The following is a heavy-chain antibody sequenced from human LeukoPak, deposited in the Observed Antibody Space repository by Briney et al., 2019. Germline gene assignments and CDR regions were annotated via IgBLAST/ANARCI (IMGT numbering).Heavy chain of an antibody. CDR2: IHYSGTT. CDR1: GGSISSSTYY. D-gene: IGHD3-22*01. Sequence: SETLSLTCTVSGGSISSSTYYWGWIRQPPGKGLEWIGSIHYSGTTYYNPSLKSRVTISLDTSKNQFSLKLSSVTAADTAVYYCARDRLSSGYYPWGQGTLVTVSS. J-gene: IGHJ5*02. CDR3: ARDRLSSGYYP. V-gene: IGHV4-39*07.